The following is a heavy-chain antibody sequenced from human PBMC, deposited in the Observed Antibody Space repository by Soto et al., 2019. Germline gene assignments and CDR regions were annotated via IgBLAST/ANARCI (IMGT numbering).Heavy chain of an antibody. CDR3: ARHIRYFDWLQPYWDY. J-gene: IGHJ4*02. CDR2: IYYSGST. CDR1: GGSISSYY. D-gene: IGHD3-9*01. V-gene: IGHV4-59*08. Sequence: QVQLQESGPGLVKPSETLSLTCTVSGGSISSYYWSWIRQPPGKGLEWIGYIYYSGSTNYNPSLKSRVTISVDTSKNQFSLKLSSVTAADTAVYYCARHIRYFDWLQPYWDYWGQGTLVTVSS.